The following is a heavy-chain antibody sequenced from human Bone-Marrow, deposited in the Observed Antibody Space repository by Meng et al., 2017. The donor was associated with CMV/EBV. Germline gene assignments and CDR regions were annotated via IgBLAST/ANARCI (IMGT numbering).Heavy chain of an antibody. D-gene: IGHD3-9*01. CDR1: GFTFSSYS. Sequence: ESLKISCAASGFTFSSYSMNWVCQAPGKGLEWVSSISSSSSYIYYADSVKGRFTISRDNAKNSLYLQMNSLRAEDTAVYYCARGALNLALYNWFDPWGQGTLVTVSS. J-gene: IGHJ5*02. V-gene: IGHV3-21*01. CDR3: ARGALNLALYNWFDP. CDR2: ISSSSSYI.